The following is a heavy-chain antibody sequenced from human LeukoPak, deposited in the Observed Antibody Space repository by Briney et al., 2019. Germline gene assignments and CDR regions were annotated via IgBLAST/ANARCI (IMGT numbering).Heavy chain of an antibody. CDR3: GRERGVNYALAGLQGPFDY. J-gene: IGHJ4*02. V-gene: IGHV1-69*04. CDR2: IIPIFGIA. D-gene: IGHD3-10*01. CDR1: GGTFSSYA. Sequence: SVKVSCKASGGTFSSYAISWVRQAPGQGLEWMGRIIPIFGIANYAQKFQGRVTITADKSTSTAYMELSSRVSEDTAVYYCGRERGVNYALAGLQGPFDYWGQGTLVTVSS.